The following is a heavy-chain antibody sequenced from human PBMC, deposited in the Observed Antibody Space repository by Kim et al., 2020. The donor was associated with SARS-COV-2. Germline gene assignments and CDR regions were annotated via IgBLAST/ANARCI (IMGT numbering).Heavy chain of an antibody. V-gene: IGHV3-21*01. Sequence: GGSLRLSCAASGFTFSSYSMNWVRQAPGKGLEWVSSISSSSSYIYYADSVKGRFTISRDNAKNSLYLQMNSLRAEDTAVYYCARDQHYYDPGAFDIWGQGTMVTVSS. CDR3: ARDQHYYDPGAFDI. D-gene: IGHD3-22*01. CDR2: ISSSSSYI. J-gene: IGHJ3*02. CDR1: GFTFSSYS.